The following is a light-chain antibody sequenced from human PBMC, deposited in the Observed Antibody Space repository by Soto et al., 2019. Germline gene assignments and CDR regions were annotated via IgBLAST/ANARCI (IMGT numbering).Light chain of an antibody. Sequence: SYELTQPPSVSVSPGQTASITCFGDKLGDKYACWYQQKPGQSPVLVIYQDSKRPSGIPERFSGSNSGNTATLTISGTQAMDEADYYCQAWDSSTAEVVFGGGTKVTVL. CDR3: QAWDSSTAEVV. CDR1: KLGDKY. V-gene: IGLV3-1*01. J-gene: IGLJ2*01. CDR2: QDS.